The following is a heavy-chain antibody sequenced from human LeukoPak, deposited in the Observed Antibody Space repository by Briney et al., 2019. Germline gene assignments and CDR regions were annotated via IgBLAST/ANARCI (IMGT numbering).Heavy chain of an antibody. J-gene: IGHJ4*02. D-gene: IGHD1-26*01. CDR1: GFTVRTDY. CDR2: IYSDGST. V-gene: IGHV3-53*01. CDR3: TRSVSGSYPIVH. Sequence: GGSLRLSCAASGFTVRTDYMTWVRQAPGKGLEWVSIIYSDGSTYYADSVRGRFSISGDNSKNTVYLQMNSLRAEDTAVYYCTRSVSGSYPIVHWGQGTLVTVSS.